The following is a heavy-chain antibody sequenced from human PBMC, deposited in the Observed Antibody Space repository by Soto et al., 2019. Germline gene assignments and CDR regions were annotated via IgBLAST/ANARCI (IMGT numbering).Heavy chain of an antibody. CDR3: ARERGQIDY. CDR1: GFTFSSYA. V-gene: IGHV3-33*01. CDR2: IWHDGSNQ. J-gene: IGHJ4*02. Sequence: QVQLVESGGGVVQPGRSLRLSCAASGFTFSSYAMQWVRQAPGKGLEWVAVIWHDGSNQYYADSVKGRFTISRDNSNNTLYLKLNSLRAEDTAVYYCARERGQIDYWGQGTLVTVSS.